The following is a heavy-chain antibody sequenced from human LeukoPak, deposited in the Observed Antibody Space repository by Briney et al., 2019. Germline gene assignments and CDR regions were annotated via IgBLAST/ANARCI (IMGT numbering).Heavy chain of an antibody. CDR1: GFTFSSTA. Sequence: PGGSLRLSCAASGFTFSSTAMSWVRQAPGQGLEWVSTIGESGTKYYADSVKGRFTISRDNSKNTLYLQMNSLRAEDTAVYYCARGYCSGSTCSSVDYWGQGTLVTVSS. D-gene: IGHD2-15*01. CDR3: ARGYCSGSTCSSVDY. CDR2: IGESGTK. J-gene: IGHJ4*02. V-gene: IGHV3-23*01.